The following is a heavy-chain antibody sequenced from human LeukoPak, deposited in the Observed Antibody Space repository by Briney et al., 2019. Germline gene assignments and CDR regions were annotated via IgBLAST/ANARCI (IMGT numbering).Heavy chain of an antibody. Sequence: GGSLRLSCAASGFTFSSYAMSWVRQAPGKGLEWVSAISGSGGSTYYADSVKGRFTISRENSKNTLYLQMNSLRAEDTAVYYCAKDLWFGEYTYYFDYWGQGTLVTVSS. CDR1: GFTFSSYA. CDR3: AKDLWFGEYTYYFDY. V-gene: IGHV3-23*01. CDR2: ISGSGGST. D-gene: IGHD3-10*01. J-gene: IGHJ4*02.